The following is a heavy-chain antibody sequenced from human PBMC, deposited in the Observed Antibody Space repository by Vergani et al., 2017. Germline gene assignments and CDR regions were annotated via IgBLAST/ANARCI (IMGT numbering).Heavy chain of an antibody. V-gene: IGHV3-15*07. CDR3: TTDFLLYYYYMDV. CDR1: GFTLSNSW. Sequence: DVQLVESRGGLVKPGGSLRLSCAASGFTLSNSWMNWLRQAPGKGLECVDRIKSKPDGGTTDYAEPVKGRFTISRDDSKITLYLQMNSLKTDDTAVYYCTTDFLLYYYYMDVWGKGTTVTVSS. D-gene: IGHD2/OR15-2a*01. J-gene: IGHJ6*03. CDR2: IKSKPDGGTT.